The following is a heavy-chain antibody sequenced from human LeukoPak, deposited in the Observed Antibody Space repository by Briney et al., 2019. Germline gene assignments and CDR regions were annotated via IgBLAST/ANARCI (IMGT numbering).Heavy chain of an antibody. V-gene: IGHV3-21*01. Sequence: PGGSLRLSCAASGFTFSNHAMNWVRQAPGQGLEWVSSIDGRSTDIYYADSVKGRFTISRDNAKNSLYLQMHSLRAEDTAVYYCARRGYYDSSSYDYWGQGTLVTVSS. D-gene: IGHD3-22*01. CDR1: GFTFSNHA. J-gene: IGHJ4*02. CDR3: ARRGYYDSSSYDY. CDR2: IDGRSTDI.